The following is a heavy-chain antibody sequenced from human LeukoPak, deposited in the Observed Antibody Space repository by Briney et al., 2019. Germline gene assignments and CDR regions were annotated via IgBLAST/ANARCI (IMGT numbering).Heavy chain of an antibody. Sequence: SETLSLTCTVSGGSVSGHYWSWIRQPPGKGLEWIGYVYYTGSTNYNPSLKSRVTISVDMSKNQFSLRLSSVTAADTAVYYCARDPYSSSSAGFDYWGQGTLVTVSS. D-gene: IGHD6-6*01. CDR1: GGSVSGHY. CDR2: VYYTGST. J-gene: IGHJ4*02. CDR3: ARDPYSSSSAGFDY. V-gene: IGHV4-59*02.